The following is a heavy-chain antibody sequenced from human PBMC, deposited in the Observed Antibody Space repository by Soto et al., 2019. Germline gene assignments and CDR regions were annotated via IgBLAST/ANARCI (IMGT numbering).Heavy chain of an antibody. J-gene: IGHJ4*02. CDR3: ARDDADRGSFDV. CDR1: GYTFTYSF. CDR2: INPNNGRT. V-gene: IGHV1-2*02. Sequence: GXSVKVSCKASGYTFTYSFIHLVRQAPGQGLEWMGWINPNNGRTTLAPKFQGRVTLIRDASINTAYMDLSRLRSDDTAVYYCARDDADRGSFDVWGQGTLVTVSS.